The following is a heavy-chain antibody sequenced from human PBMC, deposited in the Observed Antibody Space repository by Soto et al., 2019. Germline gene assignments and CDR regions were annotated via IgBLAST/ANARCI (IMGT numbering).Heavy chain of an antibody. D-gene: IGHD7-27*01. Sequence: PGGSLRLSCAASGFTFSSYAMHWVRQAPGKGLDYVSAISSNGGSTDYADSVKGRFTISRDNAKDTLYLQMNSLRAEDTATYYCAMGTMDVWGKGTTVTVSS. V-gene: IGHV3-64*04. J-gene: IGHJ6*04. CDR2: ISSNGGST. CDR3: AMGTMDV. CDR1: GFTFSSYA.